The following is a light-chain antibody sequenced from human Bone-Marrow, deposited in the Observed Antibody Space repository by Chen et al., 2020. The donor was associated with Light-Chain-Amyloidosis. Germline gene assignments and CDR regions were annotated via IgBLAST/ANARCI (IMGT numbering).Light chain of an antibody. Sequence: YQLTQPPSLSVSPGQTARITCSGDDLPTKYAYWYQQKPGQAPVLVIHRDTERPSGISERFSGSSSGTTATLTISGVQAEDEADYHCQSADSSGTYEVIFGGGTKLAVL. J-gene: IGLJ2*01. V-gene: IGLV3-25*03. CDR3: QSADSSGTYEVI. CDR2: RDT. CDR1: DLPTKY.